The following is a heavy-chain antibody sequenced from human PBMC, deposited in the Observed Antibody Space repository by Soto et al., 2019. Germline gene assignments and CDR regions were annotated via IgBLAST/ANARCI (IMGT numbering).Heavy chain of an antibody. CDR3: ARDMDSNYDGMDV. CDR1: GFTFRNSG. D-gene: IGHD4-4*01. Sequence: PGGSLRLSCEASGFTFRNSGMEWIRQAPGKGLEWVARIWYDGSSQYYADSVKGRFTISRDNSKNTLYMEMNSVRVEDTAMYYCARDMDSNYDGMDVWGQGTTVTVSS. CDR2: IWYDGSSQ. J-gene: IGHJ6*02. V-gene: IGHV3-30*02.